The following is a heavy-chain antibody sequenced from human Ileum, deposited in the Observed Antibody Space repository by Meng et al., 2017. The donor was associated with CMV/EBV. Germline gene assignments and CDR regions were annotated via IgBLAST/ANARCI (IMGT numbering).Heavy chain of an antibody. V-gene: IGHV1-18*04. J-gene: IGHJ6*02. CDR2: ISAENGNT. CDR3: ARIPGVTTVNHGNYYGMDV. D-gene: IGHD4-17*01. Sequence: ASVKVSCKASGYTFTGHYLHWVRQAPGQGLEWMGWISAENGNTDKAQNFQGRLTLTTDTPTRTVYMELRSLRSDDTAAYYCARIPGVTTVNHGNYYGMDVWGQGTTVTVSS. CDR1: GYTFTGHY.